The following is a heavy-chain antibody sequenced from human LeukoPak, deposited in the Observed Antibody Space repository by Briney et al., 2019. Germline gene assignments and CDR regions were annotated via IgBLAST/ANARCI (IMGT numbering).Heavy chain of an antibody. Sequence: GSLRLSCAASGFTFSSYTMNWVRQPPGKGLEWVSNIGTSSTTIYYADSVKGRFTISRDNAKNSLYLQMNSLGGDDTAIYYCATYNSVNAREFQYWGQGTLVTVPS. D-gene: IGHD5/OR15-5a*01. J-gene: IGHJ1*01. CDR1: GFTFSSYT. V-gene: IGHV3-48*04. CDR3: ATYNSVNAREFQY. CDR2: IGTSSTTI.